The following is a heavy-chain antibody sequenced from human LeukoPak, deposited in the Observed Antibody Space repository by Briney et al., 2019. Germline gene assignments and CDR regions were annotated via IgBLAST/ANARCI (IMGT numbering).Heavy chain of an antibody. CDR3: ARASTWVPGEDSSGYYYPYAFDL. J-gene: IGHJ3*01. Sequence: PGGSLRLSCAASGFIFRSYWMDWFRQVPGRGLVWVSRINSDGSSTSSADSVKGRFTISRDNSKNTLYLQMNSLRAEDTAVYYCARASTWVPGEDSSGYYYPYAFDLWGQGTMVTVSA. V-gene: IGHV3-74*01. CDR2: INSDGSST. D-gene: IGHD3-22*01. CDR1: GFIFRSYW.